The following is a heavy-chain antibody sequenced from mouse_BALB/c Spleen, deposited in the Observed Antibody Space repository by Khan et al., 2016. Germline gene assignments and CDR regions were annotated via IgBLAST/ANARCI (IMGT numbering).Heavy chain of an antibody. CDR3: ARVVRRGGFDY. Sequence: EVQLQESGPGLVKPSQSLSLTCTVTGYSITSDYAWNWIRQFPGNKLEWMGYISYSGRTSYNSSLKSRISITRDTSKNQFFLQLNSVTTEDTATYDCARVVRRGGFDYWGQGTTLTVSS. J-gene: IGHJ2*01. CDR1: GYSITSDYA. V-gene: IGHV3-2*02. D-gene: IGHD2-14*01. CDR2: ISYSGRT.